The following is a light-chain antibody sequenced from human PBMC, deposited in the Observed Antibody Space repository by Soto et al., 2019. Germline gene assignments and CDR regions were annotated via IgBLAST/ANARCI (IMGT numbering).Light chain of an antibody. V-gene: IGKV3-15*01. J-gene: IGKJ1*01. CDR2: CAS. CDR3: QQYNTWLWT. CDR1: QSVNAN. Sequence: EVVMTQSPATLSVSPGERATLSCRASQSVNANLAWYQQKPGQAPRLLIHCASNRATGIPARFSGSGFGTDFILTISSLQSEDFAVYYCQQYNTWLWTFGQGTKVEI.